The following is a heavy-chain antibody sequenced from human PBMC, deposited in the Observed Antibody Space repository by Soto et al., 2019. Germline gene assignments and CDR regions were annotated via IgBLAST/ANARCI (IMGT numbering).Heavy chain of an antibody. J-gene: IGHJ4*02. Sequence: QLQLQESGPGLVRPSETLSLTCTVSGGSIANNNYFWGWVRQPPGKGLEWIGSAAYSGGTYKNPYLKSRVTVSVDTSKNQFSLKLTSVTAADTAVYYCAKVVVGATSHSDFDSWGQGTLVTVSS. V-gene: IGHV4-39*01. CDR2: AAYSGGT. D-gene: IGHD2-15*01. CDR3: AKVVVGATSHSDFDS. CDR1: GGSIANNNYF.